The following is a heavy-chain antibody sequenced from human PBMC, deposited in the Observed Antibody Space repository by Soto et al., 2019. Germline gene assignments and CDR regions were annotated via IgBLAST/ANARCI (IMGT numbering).Heavy chain of an antibody. CDR2: IERNGSEK. CDR3: ARRIVGAEDAFDI. Sequence: GGSLRLSCAASGFIFSSYWMTWVRQATGKGLEWVANIERNGSEKDYVDSVKGRFTISRDNAKNSVNLQMNSLRAEDTAVYYCARRIVGAEDAFDIWGQGALVTVSS. V-gene: IGHV3-7*05. CDR1: GFIFSSYW. J-gene: IGHJ3*02. D-gene: IGHD1-26*01.